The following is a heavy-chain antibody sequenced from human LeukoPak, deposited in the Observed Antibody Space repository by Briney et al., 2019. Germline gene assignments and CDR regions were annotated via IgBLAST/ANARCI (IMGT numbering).Heavy chain of an antibody. D-gene: IGHD3-9*01. CDR1: GFTFSSFA. V-gene: IGHV3-30*04. CDR2: ISYDGSYK. J-gene: IGHJ4*02. CDR3: ARGILDSLHDYFDY. Sequence: GGSLRLSCAASGFTFSSFAMHWVRQAPGKGLEWVAVISYDGSYKDYADSVKGRFTISRDNSKNTLYLQMNSLRAEDTAVYYCARGILDSLHDYFDYWGQGTLVTVSS.